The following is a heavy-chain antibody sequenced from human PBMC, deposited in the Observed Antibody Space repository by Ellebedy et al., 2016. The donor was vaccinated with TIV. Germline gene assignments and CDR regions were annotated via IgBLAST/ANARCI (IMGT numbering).Heavy chain of an antibody. CDR1: GYTFTGYY. CDR3: ARDRAGYCSGGSCYDHFDY. Sequence: AASVKVSCKASGYTFTGYYMHWVRQAPGQRLEWMGWINAGNGNTKYSQKFQGRVTITRDTSASTAYMELSSLRSEDTAVYYCARDRAGYCSGGSCYDHFDYWGQGTLVTVSS. D-gene: IGHD2-15*01. CDR2: INAGNGNT. J-gene: IGHJ4*02. V-gene: IGHV1-3*01.